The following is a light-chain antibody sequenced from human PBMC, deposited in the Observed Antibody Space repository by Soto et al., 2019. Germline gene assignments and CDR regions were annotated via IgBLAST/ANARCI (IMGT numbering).Light chain of an antibody. CDR3: HQYYNRPPWT. V-gene: IGKV3-15*01. Sequence: EILMRQSPATLSVSPGDSATLSCRASRSVDTDLAWYQQKPGQAPRLLVFATSARATGVPDRFRGSRSGTDFTLTISSLQPEDSATYYCHQYYNRPPWTFGQGTNVDIK. CDR1: RSVDTD. CDR2: ATS. J-gene: IGKJ1*01.